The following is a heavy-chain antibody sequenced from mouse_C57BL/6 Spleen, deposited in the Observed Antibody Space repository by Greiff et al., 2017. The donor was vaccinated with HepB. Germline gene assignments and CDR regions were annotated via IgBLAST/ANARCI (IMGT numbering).Heavy chain of an antibody. CDR3: ARGGNDGYWYFDV. D-gene: IGHD2-3*01. V-gene: IGHV3-6*01. CDR1: GYSITSGYY. J-gene: IGHJ1*03. CDR2: ISYDGSN. Sequence: EVQLQQSGPGLVKPSQSLSLTCSVTGYSITSGYYWNWIRQFPGNKLEWMGYISYDGSNNYNPSLKNRISITRDTSKNQFFLKLNSVTTEDTATYYCARGGNDGYWYFDVWGTGTTVTVSS.